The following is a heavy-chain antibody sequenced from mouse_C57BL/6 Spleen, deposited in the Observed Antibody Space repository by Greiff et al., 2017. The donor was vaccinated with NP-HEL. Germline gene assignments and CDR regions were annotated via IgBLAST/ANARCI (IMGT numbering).Heavy chain of an antibody. CDR2: IRNKANGYTT. Sequence: DVMLVESGGGLVQPGGSLSLSCAASGFTFTDYYMSWVRQPPGKALEWLGFIRNKANGYTTEYSASVKGRFTISRDNSQSILYLQMNALGAEDSATYYCARAYDGYAGYAMDYWGQGNSVTVSA. V-gene: IGHV7-3*01. J-gene: IGHJ4*01. CDR1: GFTFTDYY. D-gene: IGHD2-3*01. CDR3: ARAYDGYAGYAMDY.